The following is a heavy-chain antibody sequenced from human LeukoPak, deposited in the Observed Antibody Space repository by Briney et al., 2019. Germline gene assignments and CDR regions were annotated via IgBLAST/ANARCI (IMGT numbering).Heavy chain of an antibody. V-gene: IGHV3-23*01. D-gene: IGHD3-9*01. CDR3: AKWGDYDILTGYYVSDF. CDR1: GFIFRNYA. CDR2: ITGSGDTT. Sequence: GASLRLSCAASGFIFRNYAMSWVRQAPGKGLEWVSAITGSGDTTYYADPVKGRFTISRDNSNNTLYVEMNTLRAEDTAVYYCAKWGDYDILTGYYVSDFWGQGSLVTVSS. J-gene: IGHJ4*02.